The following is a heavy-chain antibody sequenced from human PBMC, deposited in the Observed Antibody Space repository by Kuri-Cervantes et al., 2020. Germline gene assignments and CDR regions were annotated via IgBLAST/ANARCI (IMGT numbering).Heavy chain of an antibody. V-gene: IGHV5-51*01. J-gene: IGHJ4*02. CDR2: IYPGDSDT. CDR1: GYSFTSYW. Sequence: GGSLRLSCKGSGYSFTSYWIGWVRQMPGKGLEWMGIIYPGDSDTRYSPSFQGQVTISADKSISTAYLQWSSLKAADTAMYYCARHKYSSGWSLFDYWGQGTLVTVSS. CDR3: ARHKYSSGWSLFDY. D-gene: IGHD6-19*01.